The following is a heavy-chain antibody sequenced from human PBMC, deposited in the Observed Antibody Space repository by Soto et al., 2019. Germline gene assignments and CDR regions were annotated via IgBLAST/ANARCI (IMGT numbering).Heavy chain of an antibody. J-gene: IGHJ4*02. CDR3: TSGYYYDSSGVDY. CDR2: IRSKAYGGTT. Sequence: GGSLRLSCTASGFTFGDYAMSWVRQAPGKGLEWVGFIRSKAYGGTTEYAASVKGRFTISRDDSKSIAYLQMNSLKTEDTAVYYCTSGYYYDSSGVDYWGQGTLVTASS. CDR1: GFTFGDYA. D-gene: IGHD3-22*01. V-gene: IGHV3-49*04.